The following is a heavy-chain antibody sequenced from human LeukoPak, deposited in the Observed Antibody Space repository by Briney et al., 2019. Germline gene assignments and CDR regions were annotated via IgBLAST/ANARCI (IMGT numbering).Heavy chain of an antibody. CDR3: VSAIRGSPIDY. CDR2: IKTDGSET. V-gene: IGHV3-7*01. D-gene: IGHD3-10*01. J-gene: IGHJ4*02. CDR1: GFSFSNYW. Sequence: GGSLRLSCAAPGFSFSNYWMGWVRQAPGKGLACVANIKTDGSETYYVDSVKGRFTISRDNAKNSLFLQMNSLRAEDTAIYYCVSAIRGSPIDYWGQGTLVSVPS.